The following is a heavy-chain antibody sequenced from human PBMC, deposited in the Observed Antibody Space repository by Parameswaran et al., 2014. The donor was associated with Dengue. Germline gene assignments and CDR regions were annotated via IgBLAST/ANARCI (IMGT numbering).Heavy chain of an antibody. D-gene: IGHD5-18*01. V-gene: IGHV1-3*01. CDR2: INAGNGNP. CDR3: ARDVAMGLFEY. J-gene: IGHJ4*02. Sequence: WVRQAPGQRLEWMGWINAGNGNPKYSQKFQGRVTITRDTSADTAYMELSSLKSEDTALYYCARDVAMGLFEYWGQGTLVTVSS.